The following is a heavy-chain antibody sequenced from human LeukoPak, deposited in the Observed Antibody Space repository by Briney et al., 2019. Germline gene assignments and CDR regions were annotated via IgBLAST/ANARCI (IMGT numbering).Heavy chain of an antibody. Sequence: SVKVSFKASGGTFSSYAISWVRQAPGQGLEWMGGIIPIFGTANYAQKFQGRVTITADESTSTAYMELSSLRSEDTAVYYCASMDSGRTGGYFDYWGQGTLVTVSS. V-gene: IGHV1-69*13. CDR2: IIPIFGTA. J-gene: IGHJ4*02. D-gene: IGHD1-26*01. CDR1: GGTFSSYA. CDR3: ASMDSGRTGGYFDY.